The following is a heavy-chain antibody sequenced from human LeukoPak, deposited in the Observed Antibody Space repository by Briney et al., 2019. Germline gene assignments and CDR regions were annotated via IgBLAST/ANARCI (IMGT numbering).Heavy chain of an antibody. Sequence: PSETLSLTCAVSGYSITSSSWWGWIRQPPGKGLEWIGYIYHSGTTYYNPSLQSRVTMSVDTSKNQFSLKLSSVTAVDTAVYYCARKENIYYYFDYWGQGTLVTVSS. J-gene: IGHJ4*02. D-gene: IGHD2/OR15-2a*01. CDR3: ARKENIYYYFDY. CDR2: IYHSGTT. CDR1: GYSITSSSW. V-gene: IGHV4-28*01.